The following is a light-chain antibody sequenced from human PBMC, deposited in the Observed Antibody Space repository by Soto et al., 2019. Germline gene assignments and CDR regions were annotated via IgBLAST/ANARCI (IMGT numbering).Light chain of an antibody. CDR2: VGTGGIVG. Sequence: QPVLTQPPSASASLGASVTLTCTLSSGYSNYKVDWYQQRPGKGPRFVMRVGTGGIVGSKGDGIPDRFSVLGSGLNRYLTIKNIQAEDESDYHCGADHGSGSNFGVFGTGTKLTVL. J-gene: IGLJ1*01. V-gene: IGLV9-49*01. CDR1: SGYSNYK. CDR3: GADHGSGSNFGV.